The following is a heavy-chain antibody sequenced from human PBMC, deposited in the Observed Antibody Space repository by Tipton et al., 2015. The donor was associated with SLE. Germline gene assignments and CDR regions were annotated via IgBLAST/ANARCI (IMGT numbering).Heavy chain of an antibody. Sequence: QSGAEVKKPGASVKVSCKASGYSFTSHGYGISWVRQAPGQGLEWMGWISVDNGNTDYAVNLQDRVTMTIDTSTKTVYMELSSLRSDDTAVYYCASGVTIFGVVPTDYWGQGTLVTVSS. V-gene: IGHV1-18*01. CDR2: ISVDNGNT. J-gene: IGHJ4*02. CDR3: ASGVTIFGVVPTDY. D-gene: IGHD3-3*01. CDR1: GYSFTSHG.